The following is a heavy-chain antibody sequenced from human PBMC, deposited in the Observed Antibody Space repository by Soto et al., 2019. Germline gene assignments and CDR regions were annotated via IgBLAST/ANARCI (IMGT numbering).Heavy chain of an antibody. CDR1: GGSFSGQR. J-gene: IGHJ4*02. CDR3: GSEPN. V-gene: IGHV1-69*13. Sequence: AAVKVSCKASGGSFSGQRVSWVRQAPGQRLEWMGGIIPIFRTTNYARKFQGRLTITADESTNTASMELTSLTSEDNALYYCGSEPNWGQGTLVTVSS. CDR2: IIPIFRTT.